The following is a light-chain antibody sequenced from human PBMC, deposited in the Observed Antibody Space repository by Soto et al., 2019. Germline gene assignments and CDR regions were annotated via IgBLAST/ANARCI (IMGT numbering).Light chain of an antibody. CDR1: QSISSW. CDR3: QQYNSYSPAWT. Sequence: DIQMTQSPSTLSASVGDRVTITCRASQSISSWLAWYQQKPGKAPKLLIYKASSLESGVPSRFSGSGSGTEFTLTISSLQSDDFVTYYCQQYNSYSPAWTFGQGTKVEIK. V-gene: IGKV1-5*03. J-gene: IGKJ1*01. CDR2: KAS.